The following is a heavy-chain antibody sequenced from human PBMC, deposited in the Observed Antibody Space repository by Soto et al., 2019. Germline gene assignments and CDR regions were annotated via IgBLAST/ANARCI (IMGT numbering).Heavy chain of an antibody. J-gene: IGHJ6*03. CDR3: AKAGVTVTSRMYPYYMDV. Sequence: GGCPRLSCAASRFPVSSYAMSWVRQAPGKGLEWVSAISGSGGSTYYADSVKGRFTISRDNSKNTLYLQMNSLRAEDTAVYYCAKAGVTVTSRMYPYYMDVWGKGTTVTVSS. CDR1: RFPVSSYA. CDR2: ISGSGGST. V-gene: IGHV3-23*01. D-gene: IGHD4-17*01.